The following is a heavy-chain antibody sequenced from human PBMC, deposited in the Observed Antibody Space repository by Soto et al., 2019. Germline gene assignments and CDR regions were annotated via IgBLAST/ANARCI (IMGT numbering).Heavy chain of an antibody. D-gene: IGHD3-3*01. CDR2: IIPIFGTA. J-gene: IGHJ6*02. CDR1: GGTFSSYA. Sequence: SVKFFCKASGGTFSSYAISLVRQAPGQGLEWMGGIIPIFGTANYAQKFQGRVTITADESTSTAYMELSSLGSEDTAVYYCARDVFWSGYYSLDYYYGMDVWGQGTTVTVSS. CDR3: ARDVFWSGYYSLDYYYGMDV. V-gene: IGHV1-69*01.